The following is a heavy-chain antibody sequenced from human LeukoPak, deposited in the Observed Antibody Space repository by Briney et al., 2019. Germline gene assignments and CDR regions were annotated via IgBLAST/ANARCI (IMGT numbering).Heavy chain of an antibody. CDR1: GGSFSGYY. Sequence: KPSETLSLTCAVYGGSFSGYYWSWIRQHPGRGLEWIGYIYYSGSTYYNPSLKSRVTISVDTSKNQFSLKLSSVTAADTAVYYCAALGGDYWGQGTLVTVSS. V-gene: IGHV4-31*11. D-gene: IGHD3-16*01. CDR3: AALGGDY. CDR2: IYYSGST. J-gene: IGHJ4*02.